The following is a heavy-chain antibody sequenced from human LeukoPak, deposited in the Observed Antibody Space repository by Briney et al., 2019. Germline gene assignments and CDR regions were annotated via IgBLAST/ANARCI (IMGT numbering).Heavy chain of an antibody. D-gene: IGHD6-13*01. CDR2: IIPIFGTA. V-gene: IGHV1-69*13. CDR1: GGTFSSYA. CDR3: ASTRYSSSRTDYYYYYYYMDV. J-gene: IGHJ6*03. Sequence: GASVKVSCKASGGTFSSYAISWVRQAPGQGLEWMGGIIPIFGTANYAQKFQGRVTITADESTSTAYMELSSLRSEDTAVYYCASTRYSSSRTDYYYYYYYMDVWGKGTTVTVSS.